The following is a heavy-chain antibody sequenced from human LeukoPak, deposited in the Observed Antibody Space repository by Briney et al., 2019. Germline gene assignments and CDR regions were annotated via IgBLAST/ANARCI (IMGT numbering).Heavy chain of an antibody. D-gene: IGHD3-22*01. CDR2: IIPILGIT. Sequence: SVKVSCKASGGTFSSYAISWVRQAPGQGLEWMGRIIPILGITNYAQTFQDRLTIIADISTSTAYMELTSLRSDDTAVYFCAREGGSHYYESSGLTGLDYWGQGSLVTVSS. CDR3: AREGGSHYYESSGLTGLDY. V-gene: IGHV1-69*04. CDR1: GGTFSSYA. J-gene: IGHJ4*02.